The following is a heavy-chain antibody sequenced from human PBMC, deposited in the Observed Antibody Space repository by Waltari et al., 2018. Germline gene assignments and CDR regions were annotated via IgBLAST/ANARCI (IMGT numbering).Heavy chain of an antibody. J-gene: IGHJ4*02. V-gene: IGHV4-38-2*01. CDR3: ARLGVLRFLEWLPPEEYYFDY. D-gene: IGHD3-3*01. Sequence: QVQLQESGPGLVKPSETLSLTCAVSGYSISSGYYWGWIRQPPGKGLEWIGSIHHSGGTYYNPSLKSRVTISVDTSKNQFSLKLSSVTAADTAVYYCARLGVLRFLEWLPPEEYYFDYWGQGTLVTVSS. CDR2: IHHSGGT. CDR1: GYSISSGYY.